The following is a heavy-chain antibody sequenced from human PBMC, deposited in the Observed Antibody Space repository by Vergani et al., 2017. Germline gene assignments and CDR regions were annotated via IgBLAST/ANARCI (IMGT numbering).Heavy chain of an antibody. V-gene: IGHV1-46*03. CDR2: INPSGGST. J-gene: IGHJ4*02. CDR1: GYTFTSYY. D-gene: IGHD6-19*01. Sequence: QVQLVQSGAEVKKPGASVKVSCKASGYTFTSYYMHWVRQAPGQGLEWMGIINPSGGSTSYAQKFQGRVTMTRDTSTSTVYMELSSLRSEDTAVYYCARGGYSSGRPQRARSFDYWGQGTLVTVSS. CDR3: ARGGYSSGRPQRARSFDY.